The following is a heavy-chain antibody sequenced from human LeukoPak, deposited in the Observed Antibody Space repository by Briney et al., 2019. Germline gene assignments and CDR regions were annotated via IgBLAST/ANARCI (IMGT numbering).Heavy chain of an antibody. CDR3: ARGYSSSYRIDY. CDR2: INTDSSST. Sequence: GGSLRLSCAASGFTFSSYWMHWVRQAPGKGLVWVSRINTDSSSTTYADSVKGRFTISRDNAKNTLYLQVNSLSAEDTAVYYCARGYSSSYRIDYWGQGTLVTVSS. V-gene: IGHV3-74*01. J-gene: IGHJ4*02. D-gene: IGHD6-6*01. CDR1: GFTFSSYW.